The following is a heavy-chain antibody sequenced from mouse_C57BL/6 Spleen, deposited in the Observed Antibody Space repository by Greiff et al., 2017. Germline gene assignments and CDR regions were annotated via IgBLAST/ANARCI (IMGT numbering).Heavy chain of an antibody. V-gene: IGHV1-69*01. J-gene: IGHJ4*01. CDR2: IDPSDSYT. Sequence: QVQLQQSGAELVMPGASVKLSCKASGYTFTSYWMHWVKQRPGQGLEWIGEIDPSDSYTNYNQKFKGKSTLTVDKSSSTAYMQLSSLTSEDSAVYYCARGGLRRYAMDYWGQGTSVTVSS. CDR3: ARGGLRRYAMDY. CDR1: GYTFTSYW. D-gene: IGHD2-4*01.